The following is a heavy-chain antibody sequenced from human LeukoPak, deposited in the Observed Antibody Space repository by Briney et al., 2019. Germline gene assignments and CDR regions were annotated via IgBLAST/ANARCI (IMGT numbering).Heavy chain of an antibody. CDR1: GASMTSYY. Sequence: SETLSLTCTVSGASMTSYYWTWIRQPPGKGLEWIGYIHYSGSTNYNPSLKSRVTISVGTSKNQFSLKLSSVTAADTAVYYCARDLRAAYWGQGTLVTVSS. CDR2: IHYSGST. CDR3: ARDLRAAY. V-gene: IGHV4-59*01. D-gene: IGHD3-16*01. J-gene: IGHJ4*02.